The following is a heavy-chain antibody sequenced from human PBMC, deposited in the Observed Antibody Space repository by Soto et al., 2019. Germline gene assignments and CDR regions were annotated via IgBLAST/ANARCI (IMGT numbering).Heavy chain of an antibody. CDR1: GGSISSYY. CDR2: IYYSGST. D-gene: IGHD2-2*01. J-gene: IGHJ3*02. CDR3: ARDITPLGYCSSTSCYVPRAFDI. V-gene: IGHV4-59*01. Sequence: SETLSLTCTVSGGSISSYYWSWIRQPPGKGLEWIGYIYYSGSTNYNPSLKSRVTISVDTSKNQFSLKLSPVTAADTAVYYCARDITPLGYCSSTSCYVPRAFDIWGQGTMVTVSS.